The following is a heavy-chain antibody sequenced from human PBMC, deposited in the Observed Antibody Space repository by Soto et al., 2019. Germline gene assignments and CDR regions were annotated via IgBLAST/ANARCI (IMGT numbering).Heavy chain of an antibody. CDR1: GGSISSGGYY. Sequence: SETLSLTCTVSGGSISSGGYYWSWIRQHPGKGLEWIGYIYYSGSTYYNPSLKSRVTISVDTPKNQFSLKLSSVTAADTAVYYCARARSVAGSSFDYWGQGTLVTVSS. V-gene: IGHV4-31*03. J-gene: IGHJ4*02. CDR2: IYYSGST. CDR3: ARARSVAGSSFDY.